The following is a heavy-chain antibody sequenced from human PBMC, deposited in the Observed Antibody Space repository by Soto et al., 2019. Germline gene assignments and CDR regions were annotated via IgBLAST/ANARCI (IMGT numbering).Heavy chain of an antibody. D-gene: IGHD3-10*01. Sequence: WCSVRLSCAASGFTFSSYAMHGVRQAPGKGLEWVAVISYDGSNKYYADSVKGRFTISRDNSKNTLYLQMNSLRAEDTAVYYCARSLSLTPRAGGAFDIWGLGTMVTVSS. CDR1: GFTFSSYA. J-gene: IGHJ3*02. CDR3: ARSLSLTPRAGGAFDI. V-gene: IGHV3-30-3*01. CDR2: ISYDGSNK.